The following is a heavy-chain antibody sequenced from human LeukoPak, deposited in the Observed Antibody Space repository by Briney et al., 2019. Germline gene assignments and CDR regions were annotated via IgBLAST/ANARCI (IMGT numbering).Heavy chain of an antibody. Sequence: PGGSLRLSCAASGFTFSSYSMDWVRQAPGKGLEWVSSISSSSNNIYYADSVKGRFTTSRDNGKNSLYLLMNSLRAEDTAVYYCVYGGGYFQHWGQGTLVTVSS. CDR1: GFTFSSYS. D-gene: IGHD4-23*01. CDR2: ISSSSNNI. V-gene: IGHV3-21*01. J-gene: IGHJ1*01. CDR3: VYGGGYFQH.